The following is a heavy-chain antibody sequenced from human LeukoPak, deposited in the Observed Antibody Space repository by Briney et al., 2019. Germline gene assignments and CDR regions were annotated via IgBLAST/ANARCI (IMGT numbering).Heavy chain of an antibody. CDR1: GGSFSGYY. Sequence: SETLSLTCAVYGGSFSGYYWSWIRQPPGKGLEWIGEIHHSGSTNYNPSLKSRVTISVDTYKNQFSLKLSSVPAADTAVYYCARGGGLFGDYGEYWGQGTLVTVSS. CDR3: ARGGGLFGDYGEY. J-gene: IGHJ4*02. CDR2: IHHSGST. D-gene: IGHD4-17*01. V-gene: IGHV4-34*01.